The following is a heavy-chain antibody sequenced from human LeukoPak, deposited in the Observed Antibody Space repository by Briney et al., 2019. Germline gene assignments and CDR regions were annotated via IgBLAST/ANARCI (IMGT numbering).Heavy chain of an antibody. CDR3: ARGEYHYDSSGYPKDY. Sequence: ASVKVSCKASGYTFTSYYMHWVRQAPGQGLEWMGIINPSGGSTSYAQKFQGRVTMTRDTSTSTVYMELSSLRSEDTAVYYCARGEYHYDSSGYPKDYWGQGTLVTVSS. V-gene: IGHV1-46*01. CDR2: INPSGGST. D-gene: IGHD3-22*01. CDR1: GYTFTSYY. J-gene: IGHJ4*02.